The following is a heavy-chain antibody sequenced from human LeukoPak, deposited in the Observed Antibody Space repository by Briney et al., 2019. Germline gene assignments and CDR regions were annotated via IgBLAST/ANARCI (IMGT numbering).Heavy chain of an antibody. CDR2: ISSSGSTI. V-gene: IGHV3-21*04. Sequence: GGSLRLSCAASGFTFSSYAMSWVRQAPGKGREWVSAISSSGSTIYYADSVKGRFTISRDNAKNSLYLQMNSLRAEDTAVYYCARVLAEMATISFDYWGQGTLVTVSS. J-gene: IGHJ4*02. CDR3: ARVLAEMATISFDY. D-gene: IGHD5-12*01. CDR1: GFTFSSYA.